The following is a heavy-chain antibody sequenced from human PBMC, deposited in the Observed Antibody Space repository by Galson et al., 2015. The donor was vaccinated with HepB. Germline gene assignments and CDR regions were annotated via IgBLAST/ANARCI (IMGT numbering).Heavy chain of an antibody. CDR1: GFAFSSYA. Sequence: SLRLSCAASGFAFSSYAMHWVRQAPGKGLEWVAVISYDGSNKYYADSVKGRFTISRDNSKNTLYLQMNSLRAEDTAVYYCARSWLSYFDYWGQGTLVTVSS. CDR3: ARSWLSYFDY. D-gene: IGHD3-22*01. V-gene: IGHV3-30-3*01. CDR2: ISYDGSNK. J-gene: IGHJ4*02.